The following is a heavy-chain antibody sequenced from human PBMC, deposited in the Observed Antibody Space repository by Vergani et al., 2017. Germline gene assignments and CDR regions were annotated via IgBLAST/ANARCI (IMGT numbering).Heavy chain of an antibody. J-gene: IGHJ2*01. V-gene: IGHV3-33*01. CDR1: GFTFSSYG. CDR2: IWYDGSNK. CDR3: ARDALSGGGYGGNSDWYFDL. D-gene: IGHD4-23*01. Sequence: QVQLVESGGGVVQPGRSLRLSCAASGFTFSSYGMHWVRQAPGKGLEWVAVIWYDGSNKYYADSVKGRFTISRDNSKNTLYLQMNSLRAEDTAVYYCARDALSGGGYGGNSDWYFDLWGRGTLVTVSS.